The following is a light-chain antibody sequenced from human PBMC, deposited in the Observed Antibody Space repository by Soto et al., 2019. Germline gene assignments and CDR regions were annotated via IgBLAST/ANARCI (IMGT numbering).Light chain of an antibody. J-gene: IGLJ3*02. CDR3: AAWDDSLNGWV. CDR2: SNN. V-gene: IGLV1-44*01. CDR1: SSNIGSNT. Sequence: QSVLTQPPSASGTPGQRVTISCSGSSSNIGSNTVNWYQQLPGTAPKLLIYSNNQRPSGVPGRFSGSKSGTSASLAINGLQSEDEAEYYCAAWDDSLNGWVFGGGTKVTVL.